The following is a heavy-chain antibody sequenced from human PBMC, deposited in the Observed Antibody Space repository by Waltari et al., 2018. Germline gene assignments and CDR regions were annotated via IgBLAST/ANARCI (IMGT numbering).Heavy chain of an antibody. Sequence: EVQLVESGGGLVQPGGSLRLSCAASGFTFSSYWMHWVRQAPGKGVVWVSRIKSDGGGTTYADSVKGRFTTSRDNAKNTLFLQMNSLRAEDTAVYYCASHRPGGYGMDVWGQGTTVTVSS. CDR2: IKSDGGGT. V-gene: IGHV3-74*01. CDR1: GFTFSSYW. CDR3: ASHRPGGYGMDV. D-gene: IGHD2-15*01. J-gene: IGHJ6*02.